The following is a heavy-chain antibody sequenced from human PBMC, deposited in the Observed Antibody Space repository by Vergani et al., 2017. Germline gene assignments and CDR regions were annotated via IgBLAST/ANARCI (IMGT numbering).Heavy chain of an antibody. CDR2: IYYSGST. D-gene: IGHD3-10*01. CDR3: ARAFRLLWFGEGPYFDY. J-gene: IGHJ4*02. Sequence: QLQLQESGPGLVKPSETLSLTCTVSGGSISSSSYYWGWIRPPLGKGLEWIGSIYYSGSTYYNPSLKSRVTISVDTSKNQFSLKLSSVTAADTAVYYCARAFRLLWFGEGPYFDYWGQGTLVTVSS. V-gene: IGHV4-39*07. CDR1: GGSISSSSYY.